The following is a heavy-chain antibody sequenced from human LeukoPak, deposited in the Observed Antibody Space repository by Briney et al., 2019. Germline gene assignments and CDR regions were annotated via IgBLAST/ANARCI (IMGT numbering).Heavy chain of an antibody. CDR2: ISPSGAST. J-gene: IGHJ6*03. Sequence: ASVKVSCKSFGYTFTSNYMHWVRQAPGQGPEWMGVISPSGASTTYAQKLQGRVTMTTDTSTSTAYMELRSLRSDDTAVYYCARAVDTAMAGYYYYMDVWGKGTTVTVSS. CDR1: GYTFTSNY. D-gene: IGHD5-18*01. CDR3: ARAVDTAMAGYYYYMDV. V-gene: IGHV1-46*01.